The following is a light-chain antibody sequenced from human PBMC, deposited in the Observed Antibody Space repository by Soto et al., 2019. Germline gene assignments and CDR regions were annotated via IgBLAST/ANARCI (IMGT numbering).Light chain of an antibody. V-gene: IGKV4-1*01. Sequence: DIVMTQSPDSLAVSLGERATINCKSSQSVLYSSNNKNYLAWYQQKPGQPPKLLIYWASTRESGVPDRFSGSGSGTDFTLTISSLQAEDVAVYYCQQYCTNALTFGGGTKVGVK. CDR1: QSVLYSSNNKNY. CDR2: WAS. CDR3: QQYCTNALT. J-gene: IGKJ4*01.